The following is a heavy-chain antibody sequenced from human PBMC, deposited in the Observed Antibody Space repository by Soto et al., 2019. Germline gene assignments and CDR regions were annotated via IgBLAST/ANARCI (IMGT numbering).Heavy chain of an antibody. J-gene: IGHJ5*02. D-gene: IGHD2-15*01. V-gene: IGHV1-46*03. CDR3: ARDRGSGWFDP. CDR2: INPSGGST. CDR1: GYTFTSYY. Sequence: QVQLVQSGAEVKKPGASVKVSCKASGYTFTSYYMHWVRQAPGQGLEWMGIINPSGGSTSYAQKFRGRVTMTRDTSTSTVYMELSSLRSEDTAVYYCARDRGSGWFDPWGQGTLVTVSS.